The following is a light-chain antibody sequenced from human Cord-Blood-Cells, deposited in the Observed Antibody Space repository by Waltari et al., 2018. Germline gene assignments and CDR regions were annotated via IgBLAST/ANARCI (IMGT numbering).Light chain of an antibody. CDR2: GAS. J-gene: IGKJ2*01. CDR1: QSVSSN. CDR3: QQYNNWPYT. Sequence: EIMMKQSPTTPFVSPGERANLPCRASQSVSSNLAWYQQKPGQAPRLLIYGASTRATGIPARFSGSGSGTEFTLTISSLQSEDFAVYYCQQYNNWPYTFGQGTKLEIK. V-gene: IGKV3-15*01.